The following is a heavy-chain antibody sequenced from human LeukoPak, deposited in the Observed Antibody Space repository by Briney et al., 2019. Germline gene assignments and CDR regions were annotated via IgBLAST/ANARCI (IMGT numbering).Heavy chain of an antibody. Sequence: ASVKVSCKASGYTFTGYYMHWVRQAPGQGLEWMGWINPNSGGTNYAQKFQGRVTMTRDTSISTAYMELGRLRSDDTAVYYCARDGGYSSSWYQAWGQGTLVTVSS. J-gene: IGHJ5*02. V-gene: IGHV1-2*02. CDR1: GYTFTGYY. CDR2: INPNSGGT. CDR3: ARDGGYSSSWYQA. D-gene: IGHD6-13*01.